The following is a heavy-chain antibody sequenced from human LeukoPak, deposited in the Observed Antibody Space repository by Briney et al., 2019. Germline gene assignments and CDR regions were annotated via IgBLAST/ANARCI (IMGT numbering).Heavy chain of an antibody. Sequence: SVKVSCMTSGGTFSSSAITSVRQAPGQGLEWMGRIIPVLNITTYAQKFQGSVTITADTSTSTVYMELSSLRSEETAVYYCARDQGLTAPPPYGLDVWGQGTTVIVSS. D-gene: IGHD5-18*01. V-gene: IGHV1-69*04. J-gene: IGHJ6*02. CDR2: IIPVLNIT. CDR1: GGTFSSSA. CDR3: ARDQGLTAPPPYGLDV.